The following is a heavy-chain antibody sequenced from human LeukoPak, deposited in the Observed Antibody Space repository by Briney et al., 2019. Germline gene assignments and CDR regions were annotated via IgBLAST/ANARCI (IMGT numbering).Heavy chain of an antibody. CDR1: GGSFSGYY. Sequence: PSETQSLTCAVYGGSFSGYYWSWIRQPPGKGLEWIGEINHSGSTNYNPSLKSRVSISVDTSKKQFSLKLSSVTAADTAVYYCARGLEDSEGGYWGQGTLVTVSS. V-gene: IGHV4-34*01. J-gene: IGHJ4*02. CDR3: ARGLEDSEGGY. CDR2: INHSGST. D-gene: IGHD3-3*01.